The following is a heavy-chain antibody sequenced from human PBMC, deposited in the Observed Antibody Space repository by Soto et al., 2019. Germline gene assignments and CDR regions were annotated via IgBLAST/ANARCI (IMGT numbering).Heavy chain of an antibody. CDR1: GGSISSSYW. CDR3: VTSXNYDFCRDGGRHYYFDY. CDR2: IYHSGST. Sequence: SETLSLTCAVSGGSISSSYWWNWVRQPPGKGLEWIGKIYHSGSTNYNPSLKNRVTISVDKSNNQFSLRLSSVTAADTAVYFCVTSXNYDFCRDGGRHYYFDYWGQGTLVTVSS. D-gene: IGHD3-3*01. V-gene: IGHV4-4*02. J-gene: IGHJ4*02.